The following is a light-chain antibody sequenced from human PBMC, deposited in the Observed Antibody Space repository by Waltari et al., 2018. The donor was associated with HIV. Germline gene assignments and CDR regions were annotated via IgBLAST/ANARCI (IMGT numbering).Light chain of an antibody. Sequence: QSALTQHASVSWSPGQSITISCTGTSSDFGGYHYVSWYQQHPGKAPKLIIYDVRNRPSGLSTRFSGAKSGNTAALTISGLQAEDAAYYYCSSYTSSSTLEVFGTGTTVTVL. CDR3: SSYTSSSTLEV. CDR2: DVR. CDR1: SSDFGGYHY. J-gene: IGLJ1*01. V-gene: IGLV2-14*03.